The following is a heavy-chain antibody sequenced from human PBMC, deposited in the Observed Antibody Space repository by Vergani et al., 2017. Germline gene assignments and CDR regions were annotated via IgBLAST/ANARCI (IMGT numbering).Heavy chain of an antibody. CDR2: IYYSGST. CDR3: ARGGVGSSWYLGY. Sequence: QVQLQESGPGLVKPSETLSLTCTVSGGSISSYYWSWIRQPPGKGLEWIGYIYYSGSTNYNPSLKSRVTISVDTSKNQFSLKLSSVTAADTAVYYCARGGVGSSWYLGYWGQGTLVTVSS. V-gene: IGHV4-59*08. D-gene: IGHD6-13*01. J-gene: IGHJ4*02. CDR1: GGSISSYY.